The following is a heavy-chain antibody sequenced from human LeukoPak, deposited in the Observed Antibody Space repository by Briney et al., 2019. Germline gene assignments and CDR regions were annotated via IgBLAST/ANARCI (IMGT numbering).Heavy chain of an antibody. J-gene: IGHJ4*02. CDR3: AKDPPERLDDY. D-gene: IGHD1-1*01. V-gene: IGHV3-23*01. CDR1: GFTFSSYV. Sequence: GGSLRLSCAASGFTFSSYVMSWVRQAPGKGLEWASTISGSGGSTYYADSVKGRFTISRDNSKNTLYLQMNSLRAEDTAVYYCAKDPPERLDDYWGQGTLVTVSS. CDR2: ISGSGGST.